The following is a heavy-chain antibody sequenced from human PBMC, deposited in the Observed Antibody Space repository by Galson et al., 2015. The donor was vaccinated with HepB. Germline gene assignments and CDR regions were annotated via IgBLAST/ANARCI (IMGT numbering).Heavy chain of an antibody. CDR3: ARDPQSPDSSGYYPAYWYFDL. Sequence: SETLSLTCAVSGGSISSSNWWSWVRQPPGKGLEWIGEIYHSGSTNYNPSLKSRVTISVDKSKNQFSLKLSSVTAADTAVYYCARDPQSPDSSGYYPAYWYFDLWGRGTLVTVSS. V-gene: IGHV4-4*02. CDR2: IYHSGST. J-gene: IGHJ2*01. CDR1: GGSISSSNW. D-gene: IGHD3-22*01.